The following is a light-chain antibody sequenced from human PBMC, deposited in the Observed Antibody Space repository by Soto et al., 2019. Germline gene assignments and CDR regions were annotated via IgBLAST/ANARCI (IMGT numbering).Light chain of an antibody. CDR3: QQYGSSSIT. CDR1: QSISSSD. CDR2: GAS. J-gene: IGKJ5*01. Sequence: EIVLTQSPGTLSLSPGERATLSCRGSQSISSSDLAWYQHRPGQAPRLLIYGASSRATGIPDRFSGSGSGTDFTLTISRLEPEDFAVYYCQQYGSSSITFGQGTRLEIK. V-gene: IGKV3-20*01.